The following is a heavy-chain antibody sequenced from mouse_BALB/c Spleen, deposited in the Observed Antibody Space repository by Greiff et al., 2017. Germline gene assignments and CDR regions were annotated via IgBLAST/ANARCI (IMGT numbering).Heavy chain of an antibody. CDR2: IYPGSGNT. J-gene: IGHJ4*01. CDR3: ARVYYDYDDAMDY. V-gene: IGHV1-84*02. Sequence: VQLVESGPELVKPGASVKISCKASGYTFTDYYINWVKQKPGQGLEWIGWIYPGSGNTKYNEKFKGKATLTVDTSSSTAYMQLSSLTSEDTAVYFCARVYYDYDDAMDYWGQGTAVTVSS. CDR1: GYTFTDYY. D-gene: IGHD2-4*01.